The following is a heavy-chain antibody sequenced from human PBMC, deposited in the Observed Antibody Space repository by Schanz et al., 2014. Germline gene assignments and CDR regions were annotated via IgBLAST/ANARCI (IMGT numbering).Heavy chain of an antibody. Sequence: EVQVVESGGGLVQPGGPLRLSCVASGFNVSKSYVSWVRQAPGKGLEWVSSISSSSSYITYADSVKGRFTISRDNAKNSLYLQMNSLRAEDTAVYYCAREDCSATSCYFRYWGQGTLVTVSS. D-gene: IGHD2-21*01. J-gene: IGHJ4*02. CDR1: GFNVSKSY. V-gene: IGHV3-21*04. CDR2: ISSSSSYI. CDR3: AREDCSATSCYFRY.